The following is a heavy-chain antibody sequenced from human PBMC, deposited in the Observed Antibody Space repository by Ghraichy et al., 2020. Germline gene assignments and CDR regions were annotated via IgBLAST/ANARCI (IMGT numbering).Heavy chain of an antibody. J-gene: IGHJ4*02. V-gene: IGHV3-23*01. CDR1: GFTFTSHA. CDR3: APRGVSVKYAWGFFDY. CDR2: ISGSGATT. D-gene: IGHD3-10*01. Sequence: GGSLRLSCEASGFTFTSHAMGWVRQAPGKGLNWVSAISGSGATTYSADSVKGRFTISRDNSKTTLYLQMNSLRAEDTAVYYCAPRGVSVKYAWGFFDYWGQGTLVTVSS.